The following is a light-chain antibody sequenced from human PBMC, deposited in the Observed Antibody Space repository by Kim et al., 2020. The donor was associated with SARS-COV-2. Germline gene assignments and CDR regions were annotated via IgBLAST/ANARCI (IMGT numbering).Light chain of an antibody. CDR1: SGDVGSYNR. Sequence: QSALTQPPSVSGSPGQSVTISCTGTSGDVGSYNRVSWYQQSPGAAPKLVIYEVTDRPSGVPDRFSGSKSGNTASLTISGLQADDEADYYCSPYTRSSTYVFGTGTKVTVL. J-gene: IGLJ1*01. V-gene: IGLV2-18*02. CDR3: SPYTRSSTYV. CDR2: EVT.